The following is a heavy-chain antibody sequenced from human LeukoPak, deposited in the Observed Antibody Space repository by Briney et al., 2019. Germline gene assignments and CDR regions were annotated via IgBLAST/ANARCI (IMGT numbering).Heavy chain of an antibody. D-gene: IGHD6-19*01. V-gene: IGHV3-7*04. CDR2: IKQDGSEK. Sequence: PGGSLRLSCAASGFTFSSYWMSWVRQAPGKGLEWVANIKQDGSEKYYVDSVKGRFTISRDNAKNSLYLQMNSLRAEDTAVYYCARYPGYSSGWSWGYFDYWGQGTLVTVSS. CDR1: GFTFSSYW. CDR3: ARYPGYSSGWSWGYFDY. J-gene: IGHJ4*02.